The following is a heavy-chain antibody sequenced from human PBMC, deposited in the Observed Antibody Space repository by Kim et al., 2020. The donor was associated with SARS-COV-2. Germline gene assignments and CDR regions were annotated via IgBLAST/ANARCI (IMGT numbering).Heavy chain of an antibody. V-gene: IGHV3-33*01. CDR1: GFTFSSYG. CDR3: ARDGGYCSSTSCYTMGYYGMDV. D-gene: IGHD2-2*02. Sequence: GGSLRLSCAASGFTFSSYGMHWVRQAPGKGLEWVAVIWYDGSNKYYADSVKGRFTISRDNSKNTLYLQMNSLRAEDTAVYYCARDGGYCSSTSCYTMGYYGMDVWGQGTTVTVSS. J-gene: IGHJ6*02. CDR2: IWYDGSNK.